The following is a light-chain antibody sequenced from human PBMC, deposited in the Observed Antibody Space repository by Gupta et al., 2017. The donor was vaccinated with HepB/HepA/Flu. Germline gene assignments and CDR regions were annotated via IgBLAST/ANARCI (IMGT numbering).Light chain of an antibody. CDR1: QAINSW. CDR2: EAS. J-gene: IGKJ2*01. CDR3: QETYSLPQHT. Sequence: EIQMTQSPSFVSASVGDTVTITCRASQAINSWLAWYQQKPGRAPKVLIYEASSLQSGVPSRFSGSGYGTDFTLTISSRQPEDVASYYCQETYSLPQHTFGQGTEVEI. V-gene: IGKV1-12*01.